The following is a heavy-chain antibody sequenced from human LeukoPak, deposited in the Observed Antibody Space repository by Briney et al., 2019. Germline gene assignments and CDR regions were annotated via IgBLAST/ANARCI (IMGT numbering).Heavy chain of an antibody. CDR3: ARQYTMVRGAPDY. CDR2: IYPSDSDT. J-gene: IGHJ4*02. Sequence: GESLKISCQGSGYYFPNHWITWVRQLPGKGLEWMGIIYPSDSDTRYSPSFQGQIYISVDKSNSTAYLQWNTLQASDSAMYYCARQYTMVRGAPDYWGQGTLVTVSS. V-gene: IGHV5-51*01. CDR1: GYYFPNHW. D-gene: IGHD3-10*01.